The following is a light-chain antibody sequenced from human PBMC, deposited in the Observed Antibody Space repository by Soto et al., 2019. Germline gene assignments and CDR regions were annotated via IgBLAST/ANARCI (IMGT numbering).Light chain of an antibody. CDR3: QQRSNWLPIT. CDR2: AAS. J-gene: IGKJ3*01. Sequence: EIVLTQSPDTLSLSPGERATLSCRASQSIRSDLAWYQQKPGQAPRLLIYAASNRATGIPDRFSGSGSGTDFALTISSLEPEDFAVYYCQQRSNWLPITFGPGTKVDIK. V-gene: IGKV3-11*01. CDR1: QSIRSD.